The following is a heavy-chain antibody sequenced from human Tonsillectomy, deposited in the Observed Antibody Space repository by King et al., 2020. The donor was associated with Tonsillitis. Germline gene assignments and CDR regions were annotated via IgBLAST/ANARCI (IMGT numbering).Heavy chain of an antibody. CDR2: INPTSGGP. J-gene: IGHJ4*02. CDR1: GYTFSNYY. D-gene: IGHD6-19*01. Sequence: VQLVESGAEVKKPGASVKVSCKASGYTFSNYYMHWVRQAPGQGFEWMGTINPTSGGPSYAPKFQGRVTMTRDTPTSTVYMDLSSLGSEDTAVYYCARGDRTSGWFLGFDSWGQGTLVTVSS. V-gene: IGHV1-46*01. CDR3: ARGDRTSGWFLGFDS.